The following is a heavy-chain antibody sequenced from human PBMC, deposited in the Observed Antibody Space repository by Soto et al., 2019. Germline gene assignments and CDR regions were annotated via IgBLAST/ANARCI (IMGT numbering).Heavy chain of an antibody. CDR1: GFTFSSYS. Sequence: EVQLVESGGGLVKPGGSLRLSCAASGFTFSSYSMNWVRQAPGKGLEWVSSISSSSSYIYYADSVKGRFTISRDNAKNSLYLQMNSLRAEDTAVYYCAGSQYSGSSGGAYWGQGTLVTVSS. CDR3: AGSQYSGSSGGAY. D-gene: IGHD6-6*01. J-gene: IGHJ4*02. V-gene: IGHV3-21*01. CDR2: ISSSSSYI.